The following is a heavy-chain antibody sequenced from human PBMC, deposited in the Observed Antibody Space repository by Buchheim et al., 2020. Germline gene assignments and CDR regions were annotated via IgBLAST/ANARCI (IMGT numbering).Heavy chain of an antibody. CDR3: AKDGENCSGGSCYLRQVFNYYYYGMDV. V-gene: IGHV3-30*18. J-gene: IGHJ6*02. CDR1: GFTFSSYG. D-gene: IGHD2-15*01. CDR2: ISYDGSNK. Sequence: QVQLVESGGGVVQPGRSLRLSCAASGFTFSSYGMHWVRQAPGKGLEWVAVISYDGSNKYYADSVKGRFTISRDNSKNTLYLQMNSLRAEDTAVYYCAKDGENCSGGSCYLRQVFNYYYYGMDVWGQGTT.